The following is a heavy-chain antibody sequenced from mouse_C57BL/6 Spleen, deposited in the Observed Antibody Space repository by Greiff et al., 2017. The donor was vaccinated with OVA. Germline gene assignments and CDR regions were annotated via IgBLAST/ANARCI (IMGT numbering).Heavy chain of an antibody. CDR3: ANYYGSREAIDY. V-gene: IGHV1-82*01. Sequence: QVQLQQSGPELVKPGASVKISCKASGYAFSSSWMNWVKQRPGKGLEWIGRIYPGDGDTNYNGRFKGKATLTADKSSSTDYMQRSSLTSEDSAVYCCANYYGSREAIDYWGQGTSVTVSS. D-gene: IGHD1-1*01. CDR2: IYPGDGDT. CDR1: GYAFSSSW. J-gene: IGHJ4*01.